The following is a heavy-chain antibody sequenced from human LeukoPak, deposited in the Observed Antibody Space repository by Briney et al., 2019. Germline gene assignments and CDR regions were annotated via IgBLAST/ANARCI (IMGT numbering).Heavy chain of an antibody. CDR3: AKRPSDYGDYVSYFDY. V-gene: IGHV3-30*18. J-gene: IGHJ4*02. CDR2: ISDDGRSK. Sequence: GGSLRLSCAASGFSFISYGMHWVRQAPGEGLEWVGVISDDGRSKDYADSVKGRFTISRDNSKDTLYLQMNSLRAEDTAVYYCAKRPSDYGDYVSYFDYWGQGTLVTVSS. D-gene: IGHD4-17*01. CDR1: GFSFISYG.